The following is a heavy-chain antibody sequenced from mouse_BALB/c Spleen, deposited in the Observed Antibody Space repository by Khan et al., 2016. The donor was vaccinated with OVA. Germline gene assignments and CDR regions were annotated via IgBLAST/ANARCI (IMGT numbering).Heavy chain of an antibody. J-gene: IGHJ3*01. D-gene: IGHD2-14*01. CDR3: AREGAYYRSDGWFAY. Sequence: VQLQESGTELARPGASVKMSCKASGYTFTTYTMHWVKQRPGQGLEWIGYISPSSGYTNYNQKFKDKATLTADKSSITAYMQLSSLTSEDSAVYYCAREGAYYRSDGWFAYWGQGNLVTVSA. CDR2: ISPSSGYT. V-gene: IGHV1-4*01. CDR1: GYTFTTYT.